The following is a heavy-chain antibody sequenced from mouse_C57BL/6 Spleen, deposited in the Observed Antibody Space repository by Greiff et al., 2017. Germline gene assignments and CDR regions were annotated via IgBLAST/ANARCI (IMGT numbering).Heavy chain of an antibody. J-gene: IGHJ4*01. CDR2: IYPGSGNT. CDR1: GYTFTDYY. V-gene: IGHV1-76*01. Sequence: QVQLQQSGAELVKPGASVKLSCKASGYTFTDYYINWVKQRPGQGLEWIARIYPGSGNTYYNEKFKGKATLTAEKSSSTAYMQLSSLTSEDSAVYFCAGEGRRGAMDYWGQGTSVTVSS. CDR3: AGEGRRGAMDY.